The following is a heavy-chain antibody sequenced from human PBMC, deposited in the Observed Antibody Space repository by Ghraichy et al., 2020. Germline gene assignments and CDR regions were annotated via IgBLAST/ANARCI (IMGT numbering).Heavy chain of an antibody. Sequence: GGSLRLSCAASGFTFSSYAMSWVRQAPGKGLEWVSTISGSGGSTYYADSVKGRFTISRDNSKNTLYLQMNSLRAEDTAVYYCAKDRSSSGWYGGWFSDYWGQGTLVTVSS. J-gene: IGHJ4*02. V-gene: IGHV3-23*01. CDR2: ISGSGGST. D-gene: IGHD6-19*01. CDR3: AKDRSSSGWYGGWFSDY. CDR1: GFTFSSYA.